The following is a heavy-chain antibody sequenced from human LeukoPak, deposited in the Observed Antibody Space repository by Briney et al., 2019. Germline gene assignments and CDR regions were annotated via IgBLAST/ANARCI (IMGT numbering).Heavy chain of an antibody. CDR3: ARLTEGSSWYYFDY. Sequence: SEALSLTCTVSGYSISSGYYWGWIRQPPGKGLEWIGYIYYSGSTNYNPSLKSRVTISVDTSKNQFSLKLSSVTAADTAVYYCARLTEGSSWYYFDYWGQGTLVTVSS. J-gene: IGHJ4*02. CDR1: GYSISSGYY. CDR2: IYYSGST. V-gene: IGHV4-61*01. D-gene: IGHD6-13*01.